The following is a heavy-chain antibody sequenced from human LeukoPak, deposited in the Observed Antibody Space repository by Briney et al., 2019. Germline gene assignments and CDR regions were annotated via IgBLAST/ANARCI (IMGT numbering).Heavy chain of an antibody. CDR3: AKEFAVARNFDY. CDR2: TSHDGRNN. J-gene: IGHJ4*02. D-gene: IGHD6-19*01. V-gene: IGHV3-30*18. CDR1: GFTFSSYG. Sequence: GGSLRLSCAASGFTFSSYGIHWVRQAPGKGLEWVAVTSHDGRNNYYADSVKGRFTISRDNPKHTVFLQMNSLRVEDTAVYYCAKEFAVARNFDYWGQGTLVAVSS.